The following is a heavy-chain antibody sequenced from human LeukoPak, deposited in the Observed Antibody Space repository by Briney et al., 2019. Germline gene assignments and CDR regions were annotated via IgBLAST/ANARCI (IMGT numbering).Heavy chain of an antibody. D-gene: IGHD3-9*01. J-gene: IGHJ4*02. Sequence: QPGGSLRLSCAASGFTFSSYEMNWVRQAPGKGLEWLSYISRSGGNIYYADSVKGRSTISRDNAKNSLYLQMSSLRAEDTAVYYCARVLGDILTAYYPIDYWGQGTLVTVSS. CDR1: GFTFSSYE. V-gene: IGHV3-48*03. CDR3: ARVLGDILTAYYPIDY. CDR2: ISRSGGNI.